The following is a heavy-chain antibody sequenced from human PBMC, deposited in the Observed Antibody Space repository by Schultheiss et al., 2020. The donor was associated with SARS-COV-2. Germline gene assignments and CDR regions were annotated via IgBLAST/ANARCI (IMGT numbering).Heavy chain of an antibody. D-gene: IGHD5-12*01. V-gene: IGHV3-33*01. CDR1: GFTFSSYG. CDR2: IWYDGSNK. J-gene: IGHJ6*02. Sequence: GGSLRLSCAASGFTFSSYGMHWVRQAPGKGLEWVAVIWYDGSNKYYADSVKGRFTISRDNSKNTLYLQMNSLRAEDTAVYYCARNGRYSGYDPTFYYYYGMDVWGQGTTVTVSS. CDR3: ARNGRYSGYDPTFYYYYGMDV.